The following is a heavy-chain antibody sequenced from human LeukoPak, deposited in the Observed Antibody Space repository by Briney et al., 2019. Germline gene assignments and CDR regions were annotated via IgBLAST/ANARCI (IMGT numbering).Heavy chain of an antibody. Sequence: AGGSLRLSCAASGFIFSNYAMTWVRQAPGKGLEWVSTVTGGATDTYYADSVQGRFTISRDNSRNALYLQMNSLRVEGTAVYYCASRGTTGSWGQGTLVTVSS. CDR3: ASRGTTGS. CDR1: GFIFSNYA. D-gene: IGHD1-1*01. CDR2: VTGGATDT. V-gene: IGHV3-23*01. J-gene: IGHJ5*02.